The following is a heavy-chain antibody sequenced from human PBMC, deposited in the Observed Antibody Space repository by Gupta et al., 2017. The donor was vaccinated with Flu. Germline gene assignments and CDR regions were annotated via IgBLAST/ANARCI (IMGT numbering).Heavy chain of an antibody. V-gene: IGHV3-30*18. CDR3: AEEGSSSGSSRFHFDY. CDR1: GLNFNTYG. Sequence: QVQLVESGGDVVQPGRSLRLSCAAPGLNFNTYGMHWFRQAPGKGLEWVAVVSNDGGTTYYADSVKGRFTLSRDNSKNTMSLQMNSLKTDDTAVYYCAEEGSSSGSSRFHFDYWGQGTLVTVSS. CDR2: VSNDGGTT. J-gene: IGHJ4*02. D-gene: IGHD3-22*01.